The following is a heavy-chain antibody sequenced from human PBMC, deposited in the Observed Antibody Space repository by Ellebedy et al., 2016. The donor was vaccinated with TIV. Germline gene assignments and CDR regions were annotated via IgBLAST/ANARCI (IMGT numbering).Heavy chain of an antibody. CDR2: ISGTALST. D-gene: IGHD6-19*01. Sequence: GGSLRLSCAASGFTFSSFPISWVRQAPGKGLEWVSSISGTALSTYYADSVKGRFTISRDNSKNTLYLQMNSLRAEDTAVYYCAKDRVIPVPGTGHFDSWGQGTLVTVSS. J-gene: IGHJ4*02. V-gene: IGHV3-23*01. CDR3: AKDRVIPVPGTGHFDS. CDR1: GFTFSSFP.